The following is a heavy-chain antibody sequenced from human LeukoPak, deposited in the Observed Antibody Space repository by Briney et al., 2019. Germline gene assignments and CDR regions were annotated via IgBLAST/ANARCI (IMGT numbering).Heavy chain of an antibody. CDR1: GFTFSSYG. Sequence: GGSLRLSCAASGFTFSSYGMHWVRQAPGKGLEWVAVIWYDGSNKYYADSVKGRFTISRDNSKNTLYLQMNSLRAEDTAVYYCARDRDRRITMVRGGISYYGMDVWGQGTTVTVSS. D-gene: IGHD3-10*01. V-gene: IGHV3-33*01. CDR3: ARDRDRRITMVRGGISYYGMDV. J-gene: IGHJ6*02. CDR2: IWYDGSNK.